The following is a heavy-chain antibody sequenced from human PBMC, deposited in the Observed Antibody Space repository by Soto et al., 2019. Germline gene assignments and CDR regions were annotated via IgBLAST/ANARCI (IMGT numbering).Heavy chain of an antibody. V-gene: IGHV4-59*01. CDR1: GGSISSYY. J-gene: IGHJ5*02. CDR2: IYYSGST. Sequence: SETLSLTCTVSGGSISSYYWSWIRQPPGKGLEWIGYIYYSGSTNYNPSLKSRVTISVDTSKNQFSLKLSSVTAADTAVYYCARRAAAGSQAWFDPWGQGTLVTVS. D-gene: IGHD6-13*01. CDR3: ARRAAAGSQAWFDP.